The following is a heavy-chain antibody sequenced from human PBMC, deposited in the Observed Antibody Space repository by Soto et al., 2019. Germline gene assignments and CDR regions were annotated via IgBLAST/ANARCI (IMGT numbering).Heavy chain of an antibody. CDR1: SASISRSNYT. D-gene: IGHD2-2*01. J-gene: IGHJ6*02. CDR3: ARLHGYCISSSCHGHYAMDV. V-gene: IGHV4-39*01. Sequence: SESLSVNCTVSSASISRSNYTRGWIRQPPGKGLEWIGSIYYSGTTYYNPSLNSRVTVSVDTSKNQFSLKVTSVTAADTAVYYCARLHGYCISSSCHGHYAMDVWGQGTTVTVSS. CDR2: IYYSGTT.